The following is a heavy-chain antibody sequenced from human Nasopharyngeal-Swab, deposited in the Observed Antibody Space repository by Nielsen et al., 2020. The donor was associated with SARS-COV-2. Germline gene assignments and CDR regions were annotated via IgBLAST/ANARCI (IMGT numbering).Heavy chain of an antibody. CDR2: IYRGGST. J-gene: IGHJ4*02. Sequence: GESLKISCAASGFSVSSNYMSWVRQAPGKGLEWVSVIYRGGSTYYADSVKGRFTISRDNSKNTLYFQMNSLRAEDTAVYYCASRVATSWALDYWGQGTLVTVSS. D-gene: IGHD2-2*01. CDR1: GFSVSSNY. CDR3: ASRVATSWALDY. V-gene: IGHV3-53*01.